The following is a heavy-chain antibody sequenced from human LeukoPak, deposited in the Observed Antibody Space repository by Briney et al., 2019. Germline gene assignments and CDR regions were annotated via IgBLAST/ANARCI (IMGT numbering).Heavy chain of an antibody. J-gene: IGHJ4*02. V-gene: IGHV3-7*01. D-gene: IGHD6-13*01. CDR3: ARVGTAEGTLEDY. Sequence: GGSLRLSCAASGFTFGIYWMSWVRQPPGKGLEWVANIKHDGSEKYYVDSVKGRFTISRDNAKNSLYLQMNSLRAEDTAVYYCARVGTAEGTLEDYWGQGTLVTVPS. CDR2: IKHDGSEK. CDR1: GFTFGIYW.